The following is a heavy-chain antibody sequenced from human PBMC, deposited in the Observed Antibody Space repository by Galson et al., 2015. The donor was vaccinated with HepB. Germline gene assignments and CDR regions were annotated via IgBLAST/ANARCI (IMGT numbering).Heavy chain of an antibody. D-gene: IGHD5-24*01. J-gene: IGHJ6*02. V-gene: IGHV1-69*13. Sequence: SVKVSCKAFGGAFSSYAISWVRQAPGQGLEWMGGIIPIFGTANYTQKFQGRVTITADESTSTAYMELSSLRSEDTAVYYCARDGGWGRLRGLHYYYYGMDVWGQGTTVTVSS. CDR1: GGAFSSYA. CDR3: ARDGGWGRLRGLHYYYYGMDV. CDR2: IIPIFGTA.